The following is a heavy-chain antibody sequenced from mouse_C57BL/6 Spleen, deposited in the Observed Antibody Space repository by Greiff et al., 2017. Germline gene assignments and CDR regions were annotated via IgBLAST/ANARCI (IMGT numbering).Heavy chain of an antibody. V-gene: IGHV1-69*01. Sequence: QVQLQQPGAELVMPGASVKLSCKASGYTFTSYWMHWVKQRPGQGLEWIGEIDPSDSYTNYNQKFKGKSTLTVDKSSSTAYMQLSSLTSEDSAVYYCARALDGYAMDYWGQGTSVTVSS. CDR1: GYTFTSYW. CDR2: IDPSDSYT. CDR3: ARALDGYAMDY. D-gene: IGHD2-3*01. J-gene: IGHJ4*01.